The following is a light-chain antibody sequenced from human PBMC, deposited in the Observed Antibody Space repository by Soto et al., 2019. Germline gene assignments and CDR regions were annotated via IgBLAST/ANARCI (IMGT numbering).Light chain of an antibody. CDR3: QRYGSSPSYT. V-gene: IGKV3-20*01. CDR1: QSISSSY. J-gene: IGKJ2*01. CDR2: GTS. Sequence: EIVLTQSPGTLSLSPGERATLSCRVSQSISSSYISWYQQKPGQAPRLLIYGTSNRATGIPDRFSGSGSGTDFALTISRLEPEDFAVYFCQRYGSSPSYTFGQGTKVDIK.